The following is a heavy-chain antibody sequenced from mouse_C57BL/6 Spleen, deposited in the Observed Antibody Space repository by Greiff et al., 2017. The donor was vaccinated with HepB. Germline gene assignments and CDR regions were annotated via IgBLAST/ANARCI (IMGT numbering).Heavy chain of an antibody. D-gene: IGHD2-2*01. CDR3: ATNSPRVTTTVDY. J-gene: IGHJ2*01. Sequence: VQRVESGAELAKPGASVKLSCKASGYTFTSYWMHWVKQRPGQGLEWIGYINPSSGYTKYNQKFKDKATLTADKSASTAYMQLSSLTYEDSAVYNCATNSPRVTTTVDYCGQGTTLTVSS. CDR2: INPSSGYT. V-gene: IGHV1-7*01. CDR1: GYTFTSYW.